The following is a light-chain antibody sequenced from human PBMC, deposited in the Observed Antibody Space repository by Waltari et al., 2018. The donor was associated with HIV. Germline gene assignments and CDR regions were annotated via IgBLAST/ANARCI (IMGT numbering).Light chain of an antibody. CDR3: QQRSKWLT. CDR2: DAS. Sequence: IVLTQSPVTLSFSPGTGATLSCRASQSVRTYLAWYQQKPGQAPRLLIYDASNRATGIPARFSGSGSGTDFTLTISSLEPEDFAVYYCQQRSKWLTFGGGTKVEIK. CDR1: QSVRTY. J-gene: IGKJ4*01. V-gene: IGKV3-11*01.